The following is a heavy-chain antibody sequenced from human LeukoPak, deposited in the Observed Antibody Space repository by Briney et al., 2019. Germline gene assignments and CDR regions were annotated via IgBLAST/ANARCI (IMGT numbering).Heavy chain of an antibody. J-gene: IGHJ4*02. D-gene: IGHD4-17*01. CDR3: ARDSEFDYGDYEGVFDY. CDR2: IIPIFGTA. V-gene: IGHV1-69*05. CDR1: GGTFSSYA. Sequence: SVKVSCKASGGTFSSYAISWVRQAPGQGLEWMGGIIPIFGTANYAQKFQGRVTITTDESTSTAYMELSSLRSEDTAVYYCARDSEFDYGDYEGVFDYWGQGTLVTVSS.